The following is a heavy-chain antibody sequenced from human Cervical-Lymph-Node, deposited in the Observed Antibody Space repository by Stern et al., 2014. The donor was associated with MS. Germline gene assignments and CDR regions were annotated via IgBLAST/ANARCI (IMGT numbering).Heavy chain of an antibody. Sequence: EVQLVQSGAEIKKPGESLKISCKGSGYTFTNYWIGWVRQMPGKGLEWMGLLYPGDSDTKYSPSFQGQVTFSVDKSIATAYLQWSSLKASDTAMYYCATYDSMIRGIPFDNWGQGTLVTASS. V-gene: IGHV5-51*01. J-gene: IGHJ4*02. D-gene: IGHD3-10*01. CDR3: ATYDSMIRGIPFDN. CDR1: GYTFTNYW. CDR2: LYPGDSDT.